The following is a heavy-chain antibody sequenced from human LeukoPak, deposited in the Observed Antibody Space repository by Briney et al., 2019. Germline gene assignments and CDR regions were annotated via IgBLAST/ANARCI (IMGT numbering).Heavy chain of an antibody. Sequence: GGSLRLSCAASGFTFSRHWLTWVRQASGRGLEYVASIKQGGTEKYYADSVKGRFTVSRDDAKNSLYLHMNSLSAGDTAVYYCVRGPNYGARVDYLDSWGQGTKVTVSS. V-gene: IGHV3-7*01. CDR2: IKQGGTEK. D-gene: IGHD4-17*01. J-gene: IGHJ4*02. CDR3: VRGPNYGARVDYLDS. CDR1: GFTFSRHW.